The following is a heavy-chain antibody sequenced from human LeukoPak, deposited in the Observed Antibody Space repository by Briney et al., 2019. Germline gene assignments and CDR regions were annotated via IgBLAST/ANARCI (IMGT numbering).Heavy chain of an antibody. Sequence: SETLSLTCPVSGGSVSSGGSYWSWIRQHPGKGLEWIGYIYSPSLKTRFFISLDTSKNQFSLKVNSVTAADTAVYYCARGGLYGSGSLFDYWGQGTLVTVSS. V-gene: IGHV4-31*03. D-gene: IGHD3-10*01. CDR1: GGSVSSGGSY. CDR3: ARGGLYGSGSLFDY. J-gene: IGHJ4*02.